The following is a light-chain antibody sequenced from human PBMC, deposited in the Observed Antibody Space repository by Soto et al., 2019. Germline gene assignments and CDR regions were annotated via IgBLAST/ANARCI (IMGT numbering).Light chain of an antibody. V-gene: IGKV3-20*01. J-gene: IGKJ5*01. CDR2: GAS. CDR3: QQYAGPPTT. Sequence: EIEMTQSPATLSVSLGETATLSCRASQSVSSGLAWYQQKPGQAPRLLIYGASSWPTGIPDRFSGSGSGTDFTLTITRLEPDDFAVYFCQQYAGPPTTFGQGTRLEI. CDR1: QSVSSG.